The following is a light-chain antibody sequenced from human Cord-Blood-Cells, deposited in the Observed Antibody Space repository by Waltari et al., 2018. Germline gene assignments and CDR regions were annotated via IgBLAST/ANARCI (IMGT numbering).Light chain of an antibody. CDR2: EGS. CDR3: CSYAGSRRV. Sequence: QSALTQPASVSGSPGQSITISCTGTSSDVGSYNLVSWYQQHPGKAPKLMIYEGSKRPSVVSNRFSGSKSGHTASLTISGLQAEDEADYYCCSYAGSRRVFGGGTKLTVL. CDR1: SSDVGSYNL. V-gene: IGLV2-23*01. J-gene: IGLJ3*02.